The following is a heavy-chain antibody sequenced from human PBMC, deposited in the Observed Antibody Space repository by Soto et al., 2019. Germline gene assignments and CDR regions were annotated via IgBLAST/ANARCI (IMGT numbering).Heavy chain of an antibody. CDR3: ARGDIVVVPAAIQYYYYYGMDV. CDR2: ISSSSSYI. D-gene: IGHD2-2*02. Sequence: EVQLVESGGGLVKPGGSLRLSCAASRFTFSSYSMNWVRQAPGKGLEWVSSISSSSSYIYYADSVKGRFTISRDNAKNSLYLQMNSLRAEDTAVYYCARGDIVVVPAAIQYYYYYGMDVWGQGTTVTVSS. CDR1: RFTFSSYS. V-gene: IGHV3-21*01. J-gene: IGHJ6*02.